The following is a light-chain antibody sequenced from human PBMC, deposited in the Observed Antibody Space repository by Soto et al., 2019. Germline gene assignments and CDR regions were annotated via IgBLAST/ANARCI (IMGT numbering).Light chain of an antibody. CDR1: QSISNY. CDR3: QQSYSTPWT. CDR2: AAS. V-gene: IGKV1-39*01. J-gene: IGKJ1*01. Sequence: DIQMTQSPSSLSASVGDRVTITCRTSQSISNYLNWYQQKPGKAPNLLISAASSLQSGVPSRFSGSGSGTDFSLTSSSLQPEDFATYYCQQSYSTPWTFGQGTKVEIK.